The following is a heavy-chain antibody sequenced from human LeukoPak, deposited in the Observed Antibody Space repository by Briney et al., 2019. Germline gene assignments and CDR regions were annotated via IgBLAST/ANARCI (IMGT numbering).Heavy chain of an antibody. CDR3: ARESGYSYGLAGFFDY. V-gene: IGHV3-53*01. J-gene: IGHJ4*02. CDR2: IYSDDRI. Sequence: PGGSLRLSCAASGFTVSSNYMSWVRQAPGKGLEWVSVIYSDDRIHSADSVKGRFTISRDDSKNTLSLQMNSLRAEDTAVYYCARESGYSYGLAGFFDYWGQGTLVTVSS. D-gene: IGHD5-18*01. CDR1: GFTVSSNY.